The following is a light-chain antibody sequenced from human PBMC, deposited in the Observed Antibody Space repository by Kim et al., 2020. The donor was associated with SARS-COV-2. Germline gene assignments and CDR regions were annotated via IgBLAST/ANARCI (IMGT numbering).Light chain of an antibody. Sequence: SASVGERVTITCQATQDISNYLNWYQQKPGKAPKLLIHDASNLETGFPSRFSGGGSGTFFTFTISSLQPEDIATYYCQQYHALPRTFGQGTKLEIK. CDR3: QQYHALPRT. V-gene: IGKV1-33*01. CDR2: DAS. CDR1: QDISNY. J-gene: IGKJ2*01.